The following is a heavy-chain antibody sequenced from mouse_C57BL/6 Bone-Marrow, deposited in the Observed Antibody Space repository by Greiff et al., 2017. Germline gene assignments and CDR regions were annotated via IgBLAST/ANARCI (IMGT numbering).Heavy chain of an antibody. V-gene: IGHV1-63*01. CDR3: AREDYYGSSGRYWYFDV. Sequence: VQLQQSGAELVRPGTSVKMSCKASGYTFTNYWIGWAKQRPGHGLEWIRDIYPGGGYTNYNEKFKGKATLTADKSSSTAYMQFSSLTSEDSAIYYCAREDYYGSSGRYWYFDVWGTGTTVTVSS. CDR2: IYPGGGYT. CDR1: GYTFTNYW. J-gene: IGHJ1*03. D-gene: IGHD1-1*01.